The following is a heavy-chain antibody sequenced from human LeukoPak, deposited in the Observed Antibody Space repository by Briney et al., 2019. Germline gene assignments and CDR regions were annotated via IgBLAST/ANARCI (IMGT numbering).Heavy chain of an antibody. CDR2: ISGSGDTT. Sequence: PGGSLRLSCTASGFTFSTFAMGWVRQAPGKGLQWVSGISGSGDTTYYADSVKGRFAISRDNSENTLYLQTNRLRDEDTAVYHCAKDFLGTVPDVFDIWGQGTMVTVSS. D-gene: IGHD7-27*01. CDR3: AKDFLGTVPDVFDI. V-gene: IGHV3-23*01. J-gene: IGHJ3*02. CDR1: GFTFSTFA.